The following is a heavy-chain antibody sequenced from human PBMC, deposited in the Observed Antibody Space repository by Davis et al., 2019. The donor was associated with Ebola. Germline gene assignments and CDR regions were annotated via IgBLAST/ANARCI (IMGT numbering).Heavy chain of an antibody. J-gene: IGHJ5*02. Sequence: SVKVSCKASGGTFSSYAISWVRQAPGQGLEWMGGIIPIFGTANYAQKFQGRVTITADESTSTAYMELSSLRSDDTAVYYCASFPLMVQGVWGNWFDPWGQGTLVTVSS. D-gene: IGHD3-10*01. CDR2: IIPIFGTA. CDR1: GGTFSSYA. V-gene: IGHV1-69*13. CDR3: ASFPLMVQGVWGNWFDP.